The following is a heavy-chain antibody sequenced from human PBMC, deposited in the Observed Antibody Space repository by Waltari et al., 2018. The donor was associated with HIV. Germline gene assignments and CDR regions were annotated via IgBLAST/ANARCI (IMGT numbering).Heavy chain of an antibody. CDR3: ARGGAGYDSSGWHPGYGMDV. CDR1: GGSFSGYY. J-gene: IGHJ6*02. V-gene: IGHV4-34*01. D-gene: IGHD6-19*01. Sequence: QVQLQQWGAGLLKPSETLSLTCAVYGGSFSGYYCSWIRQPPGTGLEWIGEINHSGSTNYNPSLKSRVTISVDTSKNQFSLKLSSVTAADTAVYYCARGGAGYDSSGWHPGYGMDVWGQGTTVTVSS. CDR2: INHSGST.